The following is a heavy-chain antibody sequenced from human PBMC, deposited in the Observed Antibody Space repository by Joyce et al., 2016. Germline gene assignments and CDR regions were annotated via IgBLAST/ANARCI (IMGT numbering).Heavy chain of an antibody. D-gene: IGHD4-17*01. CDR2: IYSRGCS. V-gene: IGHV4-39*01. CDR1: GGSIGGSCYF. CDR3: ARHPGDYFDY. J-gene: IGHJ4*02. Sequence: QLQPQESGPRLLKPSETQSLTCDISGGSIGGSCYFWAWMRQPPGKGLEWIGNIYSRGCSSYNPSLKSRVSISVNTSKNQFSLRLTSVSAADTAVYYYARHPGDYFDYWGQGSLVSVSS.